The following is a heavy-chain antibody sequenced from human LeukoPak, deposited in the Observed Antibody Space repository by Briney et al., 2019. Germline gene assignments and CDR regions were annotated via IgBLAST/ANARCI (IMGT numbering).Heavy chain of an antibody. D-gene: IGHD6-19*01. V-gene: IGHV3-21*04. CDR1: GFTFSSYS. Sequence: PGGSLRLSCAASGFTFSSYSMNWVRQAPGKGLEWVSSISSSSSYIYYADSVKGRFTISRDDAKNSLYLQMNGLRAEDTAVYYCAKDMYSSGWYSNLDYWGQGTLVTVSS. J-gene: IGHJ4*02. CDR3: AKDMYSSGWYSNLDY. CDR2: ISSSSSYI.